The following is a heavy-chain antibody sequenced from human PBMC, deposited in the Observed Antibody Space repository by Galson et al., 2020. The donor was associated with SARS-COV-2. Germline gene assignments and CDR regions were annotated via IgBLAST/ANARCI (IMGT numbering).Heavy chain of an antibody. Sequence: GESLKLSCEASGFTFSNYSMQWVRQAPGPGLEGVSYISNSRTIYYADPAKARFTIPRDHAKNSLYLQLNSLRADDTAVYYCANCHGGNYYDYGMDVWWQVTTVTVSS. CDR1: GFTFSNYS. D-gene: IGHD1-1*01. V-gene: IGHV3-48*01. CDR3: ANCHGGNYYDYGMDV. CDR2: ISNSRTI. J-gene: IGHJ6*01.